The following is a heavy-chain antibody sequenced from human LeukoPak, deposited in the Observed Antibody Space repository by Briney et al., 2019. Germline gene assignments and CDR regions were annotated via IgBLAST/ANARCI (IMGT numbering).Heavy chain of an antibody. V-gene: IGHV4-59*01. CDR1: GGAINSYY. Sequence: SETLSLTCTISGGAINSYYWTWIRQPPGKGQEWIGHFYFTGSPNYNPSLKSRVTISVDASKSQFSLRLISVTAADTAVYYCAREHRIEGLDIWGQGTTVTVSS. CDR3: AREHRIEGLDI. CDR2: FYFTGSP. J-gene: IGHJ3*02.